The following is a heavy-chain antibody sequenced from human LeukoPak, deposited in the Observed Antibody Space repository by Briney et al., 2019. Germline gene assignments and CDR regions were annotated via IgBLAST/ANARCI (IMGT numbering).Heavy chain of an antibody. CDR3: ARIRCGHSGSVCYNH. J-gene: IGHJ4*02. D-gene: IGHD5-24*01. V-gene: IGHV4-34*01. Sequence: PSETLSLTCGVFGVSINDYYWSWIRQSPRKGLEWIGEISHTEGTRYNPSLESRVTMSVGTSENQLSLKLIFVTAADTAVYSCARIRCGHSGSVCYNHWGLGTLVTVSS. CDR1: GVSINDYY. CDR2: ISHTEGT.